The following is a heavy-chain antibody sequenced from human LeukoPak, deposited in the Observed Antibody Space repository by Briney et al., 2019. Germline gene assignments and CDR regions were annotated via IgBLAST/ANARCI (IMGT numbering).Heavy chain of an antibody. CDR2: ITGSGAGT. J-gene: IGHJ4*02. CDR3: AKFYDILTGYLDY. D-gene: IGHD3-9*01. CDR1: SFAFSTYA. Sequence: PGGSLRLSCAASSFAFSTYAMTWVRQAPGKGLEWVSSITGSGAGTSYADSVKGRFTISRDNSKNTLYLQMNSLRAEDTAVYYCAKFYDILTGYLDYWGQGTLVTVSS. V-gene: IGHV3-23*01.